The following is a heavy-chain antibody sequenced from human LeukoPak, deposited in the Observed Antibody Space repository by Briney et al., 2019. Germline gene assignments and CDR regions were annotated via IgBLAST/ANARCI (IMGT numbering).Heavy chain of an antibody. Sequence: GASVKVSCKASGGTYSSYALSWVRQAPGQGLEWMGGIIPIFGTANYAQKFQGRVTITADESTSTAYMELRSLRSDDTAVYYCARAARSSGWYGFGPPYFDYWGQGTLVTVSS. D-gene: IGHD6-19*01. CDR3: ARAARSSGWYGFGPPYFDY. J-gene: IGHJ4*02. CDR2: IIPIFGTA. V-gene: IGHV1-69*13. CDR1: GGTYSSYA.